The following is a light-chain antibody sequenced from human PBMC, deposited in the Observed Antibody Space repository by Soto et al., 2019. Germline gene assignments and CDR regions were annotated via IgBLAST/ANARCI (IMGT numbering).Light chain of an antibody. CDR1: QDINKW. CDR2: TAS. Sequence: DIQMTQSPCTLSGSVGDRVTITCRASQDINKWLAWYQQKPGLAPNLVIYTASRLHGGGPSRFSGSASGTDFTLTISSLQPEDVATYYCQQGKSFPLTFGGGTKVDIK. V-gene: IGKV1-12*01. J-gene: IGKJ4*01. CDR3: QQGKSFPLT.